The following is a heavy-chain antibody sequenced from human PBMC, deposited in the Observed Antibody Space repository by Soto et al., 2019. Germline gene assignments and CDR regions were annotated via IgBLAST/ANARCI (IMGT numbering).Heavy chain of an antibody. CDR3: AKGGLYCYRASCSIYAQTYFNY. V-gene: IGHV3-23*01. CDR1: GFSFSNYA. Sequence: GGSLRLSCAASGFSFSNYAMNWVRQAPGKGLEWVSSISGSGATTYYADPVKGRFTNSSDHSKSTLYLQMNSLRAEDTAVYFCAKGGLYCYRASCSIYAQTYFNYWGQGAPVTVSS. J-gene: IGHJ4*02. CDR2: ISGSGATT. D-gene: IGHD2-2*01.